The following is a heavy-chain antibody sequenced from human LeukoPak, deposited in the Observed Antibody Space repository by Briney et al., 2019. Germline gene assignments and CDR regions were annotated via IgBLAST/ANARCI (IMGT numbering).Heavy chain of an antibody. Sequence: KPSETLSLTCTVSGGSISSSSYYWGWIRQPPGKGLEWIGSIYYSGSTYYNPSLKSRLTISVDTSKNQFSLKLSSVTAADTAVYYCARKRGYYGSETRFDPWGQGTLVTVSS. J-gene: IGHJ5*02. D-gene: IGHD3-10*01. V-gene: IGHV4-39*07. CDR3: ARKRGYYGSETRFDP. CDR1: GGSISSSSYY. CDR2: IYYSGST.